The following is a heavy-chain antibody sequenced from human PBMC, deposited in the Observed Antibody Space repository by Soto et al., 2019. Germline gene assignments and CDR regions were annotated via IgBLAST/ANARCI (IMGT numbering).Heavy chain of an antibody. Sequence: QVQLVQSGAEVKKPGASVKVSCKASGYTFTSYDINWVRQATGQGREWMGWMNPNSGNTGYAQKFQGRVTMTRNTSISTAYMELSSLRSEDTAVYYCASGYYDFWSGYGGNWFDPWGQGTLVTVSS. J-gene: IGHJ5*02. CDR2: MNPNSGNT. V-gene: IGHV1-8*01. CDR1: GYTFTSYD. CDR3: ASGYYDFWSGYGGNWFDP. D-gene: IGHD3-3*01.